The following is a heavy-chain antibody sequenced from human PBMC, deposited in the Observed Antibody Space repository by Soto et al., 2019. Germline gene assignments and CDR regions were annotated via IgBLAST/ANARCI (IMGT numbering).Heavy chain of an antibody. Sequence: GGSLRLSCASSVFTFISYAMHWVRQAPGKGLEWVAVISYDGSNKYYADSVKGRFTISRDNSKNTLYLQMNSLRAEDTAVYYCASSDDSREFDYWGQGTLVTVSS. CDR1: VFTFISYA. J-gene: IGHJ4*02. CDR3: ASSDDSREFDY. D-gene: IGHD3-22*01. V-gene: IGHV3-30-3*01. CDR2: ISYDGSNK.